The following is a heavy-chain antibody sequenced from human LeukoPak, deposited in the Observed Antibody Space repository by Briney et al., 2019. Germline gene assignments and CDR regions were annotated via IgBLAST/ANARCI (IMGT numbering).Heavy chain of an antibody. D-gene: IGHD3-22*01. CDR3: ARVPLHDSSGHYYPH. V-gene: IGHV1-3*01. Sequence: ASVKVSCKSSGYTFTNYGMHWVRQAPGQRLEWMGWINGCNGNAKYSQNFQGRVTIIRDTSASTAYMELSSLRSEDTAVYYCARVPLHDSSGHYYPHWGQGTLVTVSS. CDR2: INGCNGNA. J-gene: IGHJ1*01. CDR1: GYTFTNYG.